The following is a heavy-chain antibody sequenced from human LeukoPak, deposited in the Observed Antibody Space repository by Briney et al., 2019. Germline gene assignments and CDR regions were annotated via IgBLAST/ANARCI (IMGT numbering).Heavy chain of an antibody. D-gene: IGHD3-16*02. Sequence: ASVKVSCKAVGYTFTSYGISWVRQAPGQGLEWMGSISPYNGNTKYAERLQGRVIMTTDTSTRTAYMELRGLRPDDTAVFYCARDQYDYVWGSYRPYFDYWGQGTLVTVPS. CDR2: ISPYNGNT. V-gene: IGHV1-18*04. CDR1: GYTFTSYG. CDR3: ARDQYDYVWGSYRPYFDY. J-gene: IGHJ4*02.